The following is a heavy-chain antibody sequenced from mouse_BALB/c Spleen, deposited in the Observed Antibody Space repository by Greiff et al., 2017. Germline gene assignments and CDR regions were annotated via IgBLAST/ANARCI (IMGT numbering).Heavy chain of an antibody. D-gene: IGHD1-1*01. CDR2: INPSNGRT. J-gene: IGHJ2*01. CDR3: ARGEGITTVVARFDY. V-gene: IGHV1S81*02. CDR1: GYTFTSYW. Sequence: VQLQQPGAELVKPGASVKLSCKASGYTFTSYWMHWVKQRPGQGLEWIGEINPSNGRTNYNEKFKSKATLTVDKSSSTAYMQLSSLTSEDSAVYYCARGEGITTVVARFDYWGQGTTLTVSS.